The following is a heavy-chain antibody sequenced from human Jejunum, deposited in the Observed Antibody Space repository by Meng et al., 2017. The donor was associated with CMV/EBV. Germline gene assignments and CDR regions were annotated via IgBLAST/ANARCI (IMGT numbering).Heavy chain of an antibody. CDR1: GFSVSSNY. CDR3: VRNLGYTYGLVS. CDR2: IYSGGNT. D-gene: IGHD5-18*01. V-gene: IGHV3-66*01. J-gene: IGHJ5*02. Sequence: VELVESGGGLVQPGESLRLYCAASGFSVSSNYMSWVRQAPGKGLEWVTLIYSGGNTFYADSVKGRFTISRDNSKNVLYLQMNSVRAEDTALYHCVRNLGYTYGLVSWGQGTLVTVSS.